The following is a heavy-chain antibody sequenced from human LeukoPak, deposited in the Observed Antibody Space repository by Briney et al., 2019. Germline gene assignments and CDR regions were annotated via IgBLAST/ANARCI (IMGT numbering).Heavy chain of an antibody. D-gene: IGHD3-22*01. J-gene: IGHJ4*02. CDR2: ISYSGGST. V-gene: IGHV3-23*01. CDR3: SKVRSTMIVVALAY. CDR1: GFTFSSYA. Sequence: GGSLRLSCAASGFTFSSYAMSWVRQAPGKGLEWVSAISYSGGSTYYADSVKGRFTISRDSSKNTLYLQMNSLRAEDTAVYYFSKVRSTMIVVALAYWGQGALLTVSS.